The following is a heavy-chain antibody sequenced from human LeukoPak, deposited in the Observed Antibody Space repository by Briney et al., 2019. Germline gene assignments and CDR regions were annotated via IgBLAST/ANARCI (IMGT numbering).Heavy chain of an antibody. J-gene: IGHJ3*02. Sequence: PGGSLRLSCAASGITFSTDWISWVRQAPGEGLEWVGNIRQDGNEKNYVGSVKGRFTISRDNAKNSLYLQMNSLIAEDTAVYYCAAGNPFDIWGQGTMVTVSS. CDR2: IRQDGNEK. CDR3: AAGNPFDI. V-gene: IGHV3-7*01. CDR1: GITFSTDW.